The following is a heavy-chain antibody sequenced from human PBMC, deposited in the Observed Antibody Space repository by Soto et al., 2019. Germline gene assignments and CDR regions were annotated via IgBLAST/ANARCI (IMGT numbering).Heavy chain of an antibody. Sequence: QVQLVQSGAEVKQPGASVKVSCKASGYTLGNYDINWVRQAPGQGLEWMGWMNPHSGKTVYARKFQGRVTMTRDTSLTTAFLEVSSLRSEDTAVYFCARNPVGATIDYWGQGTLVTVSS. CDR1: GYTLGNYD. CDR3: ARNPVGATIDY. J-gene: IGHJ4*02. V-gene: IGHV1-8*01. CDR2: MNPHSGKT. D-gene: IGHD1-26*01.